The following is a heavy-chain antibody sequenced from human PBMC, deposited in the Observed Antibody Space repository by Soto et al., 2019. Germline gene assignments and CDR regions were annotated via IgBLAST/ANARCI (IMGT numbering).Heavy chain of an antibody. J-gene: IGHJ1*01. CDR3: TTGARDYGDYVHHFAEYFQH. CDR2: IKSKTDGGPT. V-gene: IGHV3-15*01. Sequence: GGSLRLSCAASGFTFSNAWMSWVRQAPGKGLEWVGRIKSKTDGGPTDYAAPVKGRFTISRDDSKNTLYLQMNSLKTEDTAVYYCTTGARDYGDYVHHFAEYFQHWGQGTLVTVSS. CDR1: GFTFSNAW. D-gene: IGHD4-17*01.